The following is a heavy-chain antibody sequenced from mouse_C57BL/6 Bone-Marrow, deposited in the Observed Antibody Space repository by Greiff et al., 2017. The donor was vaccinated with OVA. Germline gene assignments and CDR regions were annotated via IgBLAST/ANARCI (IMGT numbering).Heavy chain of an antibody. J-gene: IGHJ4*01. CDR1: GFSLSTSGMG. CDR3: ARSPYYEYDDAMDY. Sequence: QVTLKECGPGILQSSQTLSLTCSFSGFSLSTSGMGVSWIRQPSGKGLEWLAHIYWDDDKRYNPSLKSRLTISKDTSRNQVFLKITSVDTADTATDYCARSPYYEYDDAMDYWGQGTSVTVSS. D-gene: IGHD2-4*01. CDR2: IYWDDDK. V-gene: IGHV8-12*01.